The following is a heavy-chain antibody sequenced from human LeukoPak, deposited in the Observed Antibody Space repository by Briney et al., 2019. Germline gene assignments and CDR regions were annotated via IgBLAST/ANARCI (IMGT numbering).Heavy chain of an antibody. CDR3: ARDEGSYYMDV. Sequence: GGSLRLSCAASGFIFSSYSMNWVRQAPGKGLEWVSYISSSSSSIYYADAVKGRFTISRDNAKNSLYLQMNSLRAEDTAVYYCARDEGSYYMDVWGNGTTVTVSS. V-gene: IGHV3-48*01. CDR1: GFIFSSYS. CDR2: ISSSSSSI. J-gene: IGHJ6*03.